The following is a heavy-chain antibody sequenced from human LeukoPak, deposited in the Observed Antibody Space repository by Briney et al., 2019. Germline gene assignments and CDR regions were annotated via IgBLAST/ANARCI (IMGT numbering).Heavy chain of an antibody. CDR3: ARWARATNLRFLEWLLKTGAFDI. CDR1: GGSFSGYY. Sequence: SETLSLTCAAYGGSFSGYYWSWIRQPPGKGLEWIGEINHSGSTNYNPSLKSRVTISVDTSKNQFSLKLSSVTAADTAVYYCARWARATNLRFLEWLLKTGAFDIWGQGTMVTVSS. V-gene: IGHV4-34*01. J-gene: IGHJ3*02. CDR2: INHSGST. D-gene: IGHD3-3*01.